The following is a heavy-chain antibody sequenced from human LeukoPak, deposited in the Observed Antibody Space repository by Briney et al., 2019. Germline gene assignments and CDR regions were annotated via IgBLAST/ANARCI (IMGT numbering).Heavy chain of an antibody. Sequence: PSETLSLTCTVSGGSISNTSYYWGWIRQPPGKGLEWIGSIYHSGSTYYNPSLKSRVTISVDTSKNQFSLKLSSVTAADTAVCYCAREAPGFSAFDIWGQGTMVTVSS. CDR2: IYHSGST. V-gene: IGHV4-39*07. D-gene: IGHD6-25*01. CDR1: GGSISNTSYY. J-gene: IGHJ3*02. CDR3: AREAPGFSAFDI.